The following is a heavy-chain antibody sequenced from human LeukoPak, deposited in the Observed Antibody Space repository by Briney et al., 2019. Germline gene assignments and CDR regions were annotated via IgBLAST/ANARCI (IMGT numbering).Heavy chain of an antibody. CDR3: VRGTRSNSF. D-gene: IGHD6-6*01. Sequence: GGSLRLSCTASGFTFRNYWMSWVRQAPGKGLECVAYIKEDASDKNYVDSVKGRFTISRDNAKSSLYLQMNSLRVEDTAVYYCVRGTRSNSFWGQGTQVTVSS. CDR2: IKEDASDK. V-gene: IGHV3-7*01. CDR1: GFTFRNYW. J-gene: IGHJ4*02.